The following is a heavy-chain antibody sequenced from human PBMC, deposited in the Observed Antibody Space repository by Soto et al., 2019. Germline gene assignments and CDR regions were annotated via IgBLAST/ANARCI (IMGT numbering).Heavy chain of an antibody. Sequence: SETLSLTCTVSGGSVSSGSYYLSWIRQPPGKGLEWIGYIYYSGSTNYNPSLKSRVTISVDTSKNQFSLKLSSVTAADKAVYYCARNWNYGYDSGMDVWGQGTTVTVS. CDR3: ARNWNYGYDSGMDV. CDR2: IYYSGST. D-gene: IGHD1-7*01. J-gene: IGHJ6*02. V-gene: IGHV4-61*01. CDR1: GGSVSSGSYY.